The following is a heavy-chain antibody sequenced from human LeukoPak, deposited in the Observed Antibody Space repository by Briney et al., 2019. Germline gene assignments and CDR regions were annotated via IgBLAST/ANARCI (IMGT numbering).Heavy chain of an antibody. J-gene: IGHJ4*02. Sequence: GGSPRLSCAASGFTFSNAWMSWVRQAPGKGLEWVGRIKSKTDGGTTDYAAPVKGRFTISRDDSKNTLYLQMNSLKTEDTAVYYCTTAGYNWNYYFDYWGQGTLVTVSS. D-gene: IGHD1-7*01. V-gene: IGHV3-15*01. CDR1: GFTFSNAW. CDR2: IKSKTDGGTT. CDR3: TTAGYNWNYYFDY.